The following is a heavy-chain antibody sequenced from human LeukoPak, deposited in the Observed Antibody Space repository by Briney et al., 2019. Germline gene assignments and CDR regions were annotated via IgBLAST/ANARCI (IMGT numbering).Heavy chain of an antibody. V-gene: IGHV1-18*01. J-gene: IGHJ4*02. CDR2: ISAYNGNT. CDR3: ARGYYYESSAYYSPFDY. Sequence: ASVKVSCKASGYTFTSYGISWVRQAPGQGLEWMGWISAYNGNTNYAQKLQGRVTMTRETSTSIVYMELSSLRSEDTAVYFCARGYYYESSAYYSPFDYWGQGALVTVSS. CDR1: GYTFTSYG. D-gene: IGHD3-22*01.